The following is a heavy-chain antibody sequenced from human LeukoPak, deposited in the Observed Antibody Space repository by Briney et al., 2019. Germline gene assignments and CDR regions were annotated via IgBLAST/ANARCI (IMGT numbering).Heavy chain of an antibody. CDR1: GGSISVSNC. J-gene: IGHJ4*02. D-gene: IGHD2-15*01. CDR2: ICLDGRI. Sequence: SGTLSLTCAVSGGSISVSNCWSWVRQPPGKGLEWIGEICLDGRIHYTPSLKSRISISIDRSKDQFSLNLISVAAADTAIYFCASQGGLRNDFWGQGTLVTVSS. V-gene: IGHV4-4*02. CDR3: ASQGGLRNDF.